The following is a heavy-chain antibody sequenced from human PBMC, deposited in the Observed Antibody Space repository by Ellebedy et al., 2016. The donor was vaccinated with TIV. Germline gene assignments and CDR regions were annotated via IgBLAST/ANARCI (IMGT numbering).Heavy chain of an antibody. V-gene: IGHV4-34*01. Sequence: SQTLSLTCAVFGGSLSGYYWSWIRQPPGKGLEWIGEINHSGSTNYNPSLKSRVTVSVDTSKNQFSLKLSSVTAADTAVYYCARCPGDTAMVTCYFDYWGQGTLVTVSS. CDR3: ARCPGDTAMVTCYFDY. CDR2: INHSGST. CDR1: GGSLSGYY. D-gene: IGHD5-18*01. J-gene: IGHJ4*02.